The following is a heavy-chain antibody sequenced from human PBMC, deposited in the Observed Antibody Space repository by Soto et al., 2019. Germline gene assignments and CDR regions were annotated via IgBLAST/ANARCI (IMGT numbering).Heavy chain of an antibody. CDR1: GGTFSSYA. CDR2: INPNSGGT. D-gene: IGHD2-2*01. V-gene: IGHV1-2*04. Sequence: ASVKVSCKASGGTFSSYAISWVRQAPGQGLEWMGWINPNSGGTNYAQKFQGWVTMTRDTSISTAYMELSRLRSDDTAVYYCARADDIVVAYDYWGQGTLVTVSS. CDR3: ARADDIVVAYDY. J-gene: IGHJ4*02.